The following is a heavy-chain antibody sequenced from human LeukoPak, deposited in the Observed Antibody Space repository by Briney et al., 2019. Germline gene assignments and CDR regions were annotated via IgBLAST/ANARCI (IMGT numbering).Heavy chain of an antibody. V-gene: IGHV4-38-2*02. CDR3: ARGIVTGTTNWFDP. J-gene: IGHJ5*02. CDR1: GYSISSGYY. CDR2: MFHTGSA. D-gene: IGHD1-20*01. Sequence: KPSETLSLTCTVSGYSISSGYYWARIRQPPGKGLEWIWSMFHTGSAYYNPSLKSRVTISLDTSKNQFSLKLSSVTAADTAVYSCARGIVTGTTNWFDPWGQGTLVTVSS.